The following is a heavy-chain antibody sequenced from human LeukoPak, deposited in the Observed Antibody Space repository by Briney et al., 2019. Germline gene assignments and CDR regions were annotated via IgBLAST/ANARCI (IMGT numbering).Heavy chain of an antibody. Sequence: PSGTLSLTCAVSGGSISSSNWWSWVRQPPGKGLEWIGEIYHSGSTNYNPSLKSQVTISVDKSKNQFSLKLSSVTAADTAVYYCARGRYYGSGNWFDPWGQGTLVTVSS. CDR1: GGSISSSNW. V-gene: IGHV4-4*02. CDR2: IYHSGST. CDR3: ARGRYYGSGNWFDP. J-gene: IGHJ5*02. D-gene: IGHD3-10*01.